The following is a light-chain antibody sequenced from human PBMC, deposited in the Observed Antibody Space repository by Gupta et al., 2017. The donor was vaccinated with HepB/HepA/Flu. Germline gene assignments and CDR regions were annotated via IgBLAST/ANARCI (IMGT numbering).Light chain of an antibody. CDR3: SSYTSSAVL. CDR1: SSDVGGYNF. CDR2: DVT. V-gene: IGLV2-14*01. J-gene: IGLJ2*01. Sequence: QSALTQPASVSGSPGQSITISCSGVSSDVGGYNFVSWYQQYPGNPPKLIIYDVTDRPAGVSNRFSGSKSGNTASLTIAGLHAEDEADYYCSSYTSSAVLFGGGTKLTVL.